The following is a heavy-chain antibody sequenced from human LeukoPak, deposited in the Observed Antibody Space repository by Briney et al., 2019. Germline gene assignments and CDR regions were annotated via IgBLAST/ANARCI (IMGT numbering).Heavy chain of an antibody. CDR2: INHSGST. Sequence: SETLSLTCTVSGGSISTTSYFWAWIRQPPGEGPEWIGEINHSGSTNYNPSLKSRVTISVDTSKNQFSLKLSSVTAADTAVYYCAGYYYDDYYYYMDVWGKGTTVTISS. V-gene: IGHV4-39*07. CDR1: GGSISTTSYF. CDR3: AGYYYDDYYYYMDV. D-gene: IGHD3-22*01. J-gene: IGHJ6*03.